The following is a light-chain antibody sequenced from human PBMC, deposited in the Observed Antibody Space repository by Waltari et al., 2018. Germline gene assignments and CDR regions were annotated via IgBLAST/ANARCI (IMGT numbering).Light chain of an antibody. CDR3: SSYAGYELL. V-gene: IGLV2-23*02. CDR1: SGDVGKHGF. Sequence: QSALTQAASVSGSPGQSITISCTGSSGDVGKHGFVSWYQHHPGKVPKLIIFGVNKRPSGVSNRFSGSWSGNTASLTISGLRLGDEADYYCSSYAGYELLFGGGTKLTVL. CDR2: GVN. J-gene: IGLJ2*01.